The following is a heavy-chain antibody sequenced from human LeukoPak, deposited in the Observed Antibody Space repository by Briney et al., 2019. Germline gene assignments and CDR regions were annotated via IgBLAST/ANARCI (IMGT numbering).Heavy chain of an antibody. V-gene: IGHV3-23*01. D-gene: IGHD3-22*01. J-gene: IGHJ1*01. CDR2: ITPNADRT. CDR3: AIMHGYYDGSGYWVQ. CDR1: GFTFGGYG. Sequence: GGSLRLSCAASGFTFGGYGMSWVRQAPGKGLEWVSFITPNADRTSYADSVEGRFAISRDNPRNTLYMQMNSLRDEDTALYYCAIMHGYYDGSGYWVQWGQGTLVTVSS.